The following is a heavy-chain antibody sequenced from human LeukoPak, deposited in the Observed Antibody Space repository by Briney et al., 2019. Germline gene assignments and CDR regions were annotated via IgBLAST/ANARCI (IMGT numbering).Heavy chain of an antibody. CDR3: ARESYGRRPFDY. D-gene: IGHD5-18*01. CDR1: GYSISSGYY. CDR2: IHHSGST. Sequence: SETLSLTCIVSGYSISSGYYWGWIRQPPGKGLEWIGNIHHSGSTYYNPSLKSRVTTSVDTSKNQFSLKLSSVTAADTAVYYCARESYGRRPFDYWGQGTLVTVSS. V-gene: IGHV4-38-2*02. J-gene: IGHJ4*02.